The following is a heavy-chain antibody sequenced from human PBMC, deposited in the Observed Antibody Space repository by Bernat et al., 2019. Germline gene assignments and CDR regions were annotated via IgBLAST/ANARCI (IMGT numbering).Heavy chain of an antibody. CDR1: GFTFSSYG. CDR2: ISYDGSNK. J-gene: IGHJ4*03. V-gene: IGHV3-30*18. CDR3: AKDRITGTTFHPTSVDY. D-gene: IGHD1-20*01. Sequence: QVQLVESGGGVVQPGRSLRLSCAASGFTFSSYGMHWVRQAPGKGLEWVAVISYDGSNKYYADSVKGRFTISRDNSKNTLYLQMNSLRAEDTAVYYCAKDRITGTTFHPTSVDYWGQGTTVTVSS.